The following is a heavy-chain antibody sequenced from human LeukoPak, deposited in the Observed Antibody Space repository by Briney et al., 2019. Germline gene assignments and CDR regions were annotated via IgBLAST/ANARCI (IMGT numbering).Heavy chain of an antibody. D-gene: IGHD4-17*01. J-gene: IGHJ4*02. V-gene: IGHV4-59*01. CDR3: ARGIESYGDYGY. CDR1: GGSISGSY. CDR2: MYNSGST. Sequence: SSETLSLTCTVSGGSISGSYWSWIRQPPGKGLEWIAYMYNSGSTNYNPSLKSRVTISIDTSKDQFSLKLSSLTAADTAIYYCARGIESYGDYGYWGQGILVTVSS.